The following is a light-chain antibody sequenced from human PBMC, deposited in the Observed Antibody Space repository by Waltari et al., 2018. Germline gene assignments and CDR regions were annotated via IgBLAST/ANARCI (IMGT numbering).Light chain of an antibody. V-gene: IGKV3-20*01. CDR1: QSVSRA. Sequence: EIVLTQSPGNLSSSPGERVTLSCRASQSVSRALAWYQQKPGQPPRLLIFGASNRATGIPDRFSGSGSGTDFSLTISRLEPEDCAVYYCQHYVRLPATFGQGTKVEIK. CDR2: GAS. CDR3: QHYVRLPAT. J-gene: IGKJ1*01.